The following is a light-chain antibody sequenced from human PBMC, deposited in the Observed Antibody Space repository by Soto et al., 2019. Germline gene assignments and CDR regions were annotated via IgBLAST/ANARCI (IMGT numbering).Light chain of an antibody. CDR1: SSNIGNNY. J-gene: IGLJ1*01. V-gene: IGLV1-51*01. CDR3: GTWDSSLSSHV. CDR2: DNN. Sequence: QSVLTQPPSVSAAPGQKVTISCYGSSSNIGNNYVSWYQQLPGTAPKLLIYDNNKRPSGIPDRFSGSKSGTSATLGITGLQTGDEADYYCGTWDSSLSSHVFGTGTKVTVL.